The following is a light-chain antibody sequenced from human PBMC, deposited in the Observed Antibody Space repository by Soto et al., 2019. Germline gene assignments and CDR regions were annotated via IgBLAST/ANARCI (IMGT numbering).Light chain of an antibody. CDR3: QQYDNLPALT. V-gene: IGKV1-33*01. J-gene: IGKJ4*01. CDR1: QDISNY. CDR2: DAS. Sequence: DIQMTQSPSSLSASVGDRVTIICQASQDISNYLNWYQQKPGKAPKLLIYDASNLETGVPSRFSGSGSGTDFTSTIISLQPEDIATYYCQQYDNLPALTFGGGTKVEIK.